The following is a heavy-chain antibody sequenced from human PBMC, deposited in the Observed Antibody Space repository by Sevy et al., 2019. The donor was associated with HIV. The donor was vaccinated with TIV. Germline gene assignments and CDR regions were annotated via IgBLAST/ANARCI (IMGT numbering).Heavy chain of an antibody. CDR1: GYIFTSYG. CDR3: ARDGYDGSGYQRGLFDF. Sequence: ASVKVSCKASGYIFTSYGISWVRQAHRQGLEWMGWINGHNGNTNYVQNLQGRVTMTTDTSTNTAHMELRSLRSDDTAVYYCARDGYDGSGYQRGLFDFWGQGTLVTVSS. D-gene: IGHD3-22*01. CDR2: INGHNGNT. V-gene: IGHV1-18*01. J-gene: IGHJ4*02.